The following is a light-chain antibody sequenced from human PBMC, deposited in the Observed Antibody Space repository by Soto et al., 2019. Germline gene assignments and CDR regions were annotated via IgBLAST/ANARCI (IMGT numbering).Light chain of an antibody. CDR2: EVS. CDR3: SSYTSSSTLDVV. V-gene: IGLV2-14*01. J-gene: IGLJ2*01. CDR1: SSDVGGYKY. Sequence: QSALTQPASVSGSPGHSITISCTGTSSDVGGYKYVSWYQQHPGKAPKVMIYEVSNRPSGVSNRFSGSKSGNTASLTISGLQAEDEADYYCSSYTSSSTLDVVFGGGTKLTVL.